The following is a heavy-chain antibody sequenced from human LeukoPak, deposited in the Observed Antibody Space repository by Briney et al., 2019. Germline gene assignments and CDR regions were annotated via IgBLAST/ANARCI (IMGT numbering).Heavy chain of an antibody. CDR3: AREGGPYRPLDY. Sequence: SETLSLTCAVYGGSFSGYYWSWIRQPPGKGLEWIGEINHSGSTNYNPSLKSRVAISVDKSENHISLKLTSVTAADTAVYYCAREGGPYRPLDYSGQGTLVTVAS. CDR1: GGSFSGYY. CDR2: INHSGST. J-gene: IGHJ4*02. V-gene: IGHV4-34*01.